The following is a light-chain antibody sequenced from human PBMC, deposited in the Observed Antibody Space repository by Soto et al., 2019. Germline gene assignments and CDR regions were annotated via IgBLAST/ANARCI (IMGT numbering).Light chain of an antibody. J-gene: IGLJ1*01. CDR3: CSYAGSSTYV. V-gene: IGLV2-23*02. Sequence: LTQPASVSGSPEQSITISCTGTSSDVGSYNLVSWYQQHPGKAPKLMIYEVSKRPSGVSNRFSGSKSSNTASLTTSVLQAEDEADYYCCSYAGSSTYVFGTGTKVTVL. CDR2: EVS. CDR1: SSDVGSYNL.